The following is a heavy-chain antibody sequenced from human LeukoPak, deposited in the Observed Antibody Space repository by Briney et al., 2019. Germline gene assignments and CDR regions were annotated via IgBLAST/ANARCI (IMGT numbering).Heavy chain of an antibody. J-gene: IGHJ4*02. D-gene: IGHD2-21*02. CDR2: IYYSGST. Sequence: PSETLSLTCAVYGGSFSGYYWSWIRQPPGKGLEWIGYIYYSGSTNYNPSLKSRVTISVDTSKNQFSLKLSSVTAADTAVYYCARHVYGPHSGTYCGGDCYSLLVFDYWGQGTLVTVSS. V-gene: IGHV4-59*08. CDR3: ARHVYGPHSGTYCGGDCYSLLVFDY. CDR1: GGSFSGYY.